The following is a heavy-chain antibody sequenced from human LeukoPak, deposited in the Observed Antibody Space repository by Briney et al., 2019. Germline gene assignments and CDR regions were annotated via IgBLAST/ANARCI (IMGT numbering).Heavy chain of an antibody. CDR2: IDPDSGGT. CDR3: TRVSKGYCGGDCYSDY. CDR1: GYTFTDYY. D-gene: IGHD2-21*02. Sequence: GASVKVSCKASGYTFTDYYIHWVRQAPGQGLEWMGWIDPDSGGTNYAQKFQGRVTMTRDTSISTAYMELSRLRSDDSAVYYCTRVSKGYCGGDCYSDYWGQGTLVTVSS. J-gene: IGHJ4*02. V-gene: IGHV1-2*02.